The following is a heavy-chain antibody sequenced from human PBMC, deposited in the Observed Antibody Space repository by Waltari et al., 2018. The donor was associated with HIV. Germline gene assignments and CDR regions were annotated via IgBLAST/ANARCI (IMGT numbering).Heavy chain of an antibody. J-gene: IGHJ2*01. CDR3: VSGVVPAPAPPFWYLDV. CDR2: ISRNGDHI. V-gene: IGHV3-21*01. Sequence: EVPLVESGGGLVKPGGSLGLSGTTSGFRFSSYSMRWVRQAPGKGLQWVSSISRNGDHIYYEDSLKGRFTISRDDARSSLYLQMDSLRAEDTAVYYCVSGVVPAPAPPFWYLDVWGRGTLVTVSS. CDR1: GFRFSSYS. D-gene: IGHD3-3*01.